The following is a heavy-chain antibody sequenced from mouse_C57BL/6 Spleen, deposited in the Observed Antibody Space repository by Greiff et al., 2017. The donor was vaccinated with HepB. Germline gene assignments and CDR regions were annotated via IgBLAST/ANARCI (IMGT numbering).Heavy chain of an antibody. Sequence: QVQLQQSGPELVKPGASVKISCKASGYAFSSSWMNWVKQRPGKGLEWIGRIYPGDGDTNYNGKFKGKATLTADKSSSTAYMQLSSLTSEDSAVYFCARSAYGYDGFAYWGQGTLVTVSA. D-gene: IGHD2-2*01. CDR1: GYAFSSSW. CDR3: ARSAYGYDGFAY. J-gene: IGHJ3*01. CDR2: IYPGDGDT. V-gene: IGHV1-82*01.